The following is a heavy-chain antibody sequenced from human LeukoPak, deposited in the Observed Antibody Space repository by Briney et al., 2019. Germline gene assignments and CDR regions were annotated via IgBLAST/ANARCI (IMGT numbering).Heavy chain of an antibody. CDR2: IIPIFGTA. Sequence: SVKVSCKASGGTFSSYAISWVRQAPGQGLEWMGGIIPIFGTANYAQKFQGRVTITADESTSTAYMELSSLRSEDTAVYYCATGDSTGSSSWYFQHWGQGTLVTVSS. D-gene: IGHD6-13*01. CDR1: GGTFSSYA. J-gene: IGHJ1*01. V-gene: IGHV1-69*13. CDR3: ATGDSTGSSSWYFQH.